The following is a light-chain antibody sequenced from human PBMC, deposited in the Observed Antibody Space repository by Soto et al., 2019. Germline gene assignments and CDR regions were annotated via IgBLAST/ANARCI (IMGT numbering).Light chain of an antibody. CDR3: QQFGNSPFT. Sequence: EIVLTQSPGTLALSPGERATLSCRPSQSVSNSYLAWYQQKAGQAPRLLIYGASHRATGIPDRFSGSGSGTDFTLTISRLEPEDFAMYYCQQFGNSPFTFGQGTRLEIK. J-gene: IGKJ5*01. CDR1: QSVSNSY. CDR2: GAS. V-gene: IGKV3-20*01.